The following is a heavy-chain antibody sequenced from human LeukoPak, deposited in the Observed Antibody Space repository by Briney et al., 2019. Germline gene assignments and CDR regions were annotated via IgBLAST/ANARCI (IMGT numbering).Heavy chain of an antibody. Sequence: GGSLRLSCAASGFTFSSFQMTWVRQAPGKGLEWIAYVGGADGQIFYADSVKGRFTISRDNAKNSLYLQMSSLRAEDTAMYYCARWGHSDYNSFPTEFDYWGQGTLVTVSS. CDR1: GFTFSSFQ. J-gene: IGHJ4*02. V-gene: IGHV3-48*03. CDR3: ARWGHSDYNSFPTEFDY. CDR2: VGGADGQI. D-gene: IGHD5-12*01.